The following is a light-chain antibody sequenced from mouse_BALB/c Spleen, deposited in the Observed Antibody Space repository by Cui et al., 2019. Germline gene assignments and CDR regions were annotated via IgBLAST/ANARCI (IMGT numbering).Light chain of an antibody. Sequence: DIQMTQSPASLSASVGETVTITCRASGNIRNYLAWYQQKQGKSPQLLVYNAKTLADGVPSRFSGSGSGTQYSLKINSLQPEDFGSYYCQHFWSTPPTFGGGTKLEIK. V-gene: IGKV12-41*01. J-gene: IGKJ1*01. CDR1: GNIRNY. CDR2: NAK. CDR3: QHFWSTPPT.